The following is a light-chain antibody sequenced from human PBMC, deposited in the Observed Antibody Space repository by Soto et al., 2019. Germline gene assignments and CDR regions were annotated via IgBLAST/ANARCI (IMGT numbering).Light chain of an antibody. CDR1: QSVSNT. CDR2: DAS. J-gene: IGKJ4*01. CDR3: QQYNDWPGT. V-gene: IGKV3-15*01. Sequence: ETVMTQSPATLSVSPGERATLSCRASQSVSNTLAWYQQKPGQAPRLLIFDASTRATSIPARFGGSGSGTEFTLTISSLQSEDFAVYFCQQYNDWPGTFGGGTKVEV.